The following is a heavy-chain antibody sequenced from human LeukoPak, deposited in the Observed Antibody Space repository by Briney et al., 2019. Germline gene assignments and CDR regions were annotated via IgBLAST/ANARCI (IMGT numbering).Heavy chain of an antibody. D-gene: IGHD1-7*01. CDR3: ARGRTYYYHYYYMDV. J-gene: IGHJ6*03. CDR2: MNPNSGNT. Sequence: ASVKVSCKASGYTFTSYDINWVRQATGQGLEWMGWMNPNSGNTGYAQKFQGRVTMTRNTSISTAYMELSSLRSEDTAVYYCARGRTYYYHYYYMDVWGKGTTVTVSS. CDR1: GYTFTSYD. V-gene: IGHV1-8*01.